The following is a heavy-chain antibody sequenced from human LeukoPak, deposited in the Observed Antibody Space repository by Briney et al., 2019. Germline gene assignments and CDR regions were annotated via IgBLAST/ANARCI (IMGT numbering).Heavy chain of an antibody. D-gene: IGHD4-11*01. J-gene: IGHJ6*03. V-gene: IGHV3-48*01. CDR1: GFTFNTYS. Sequence: PGGSLRLSCAASGFTFNTYSINWVRQAPGKGLEWVSYISSSSNTIYYADSVKGRFTVSRDNAKSSLYLQMDSLRAEDTAVYYCARDRGTTVTTEVVWGHYYYMDVWGKGTTVTVSS. CDR3: ARDRGTTVTTEVVWGHYYYMDV. CDR2: ISSSSNTI.